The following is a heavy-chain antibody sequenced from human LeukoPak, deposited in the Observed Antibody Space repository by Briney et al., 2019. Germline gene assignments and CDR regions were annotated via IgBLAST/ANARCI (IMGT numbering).Heavy chain of an antibody. CDR1: RFPFSSYW. D-gene: IGHD4-23*01. V-gene: IGHV3-7*01. CDR2: INNVGSQE. CDR3: ARRNSGTRWSFDS. Sequence: GGSLRLSCEGSRFPFSSYWMSWVRQAPGKGLEGVGDINNVGSQEQYIDSVKGRFTISRDNAQASVFLQMDSLTSEDTGVYYCARRNSGTRWSFDSWGQGTLVSVSS. J-gene: IGHJ4*02.